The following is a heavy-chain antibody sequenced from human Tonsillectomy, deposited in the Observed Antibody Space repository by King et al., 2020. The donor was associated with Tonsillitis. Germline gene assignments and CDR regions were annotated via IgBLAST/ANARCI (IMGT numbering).Heavy chain of an antibody. CDR2: ISSSGSTI. V-gene: IGHV3-48*03. J-gene: IGHJ2*01. CDR1: GFTFSSYE. Sequence: VQLVESGGGLVQPGGSLRLSCAASGFTFSSYEMNWVRQAPGKGLEWVSYISSSGSTIYYADSVKGRFTISRDNAKNSLYLQMNSLRAGDAAVYYCARASPAGYFDLWGRGTLVTVSS. CDR3: ARASPAGYFDL.